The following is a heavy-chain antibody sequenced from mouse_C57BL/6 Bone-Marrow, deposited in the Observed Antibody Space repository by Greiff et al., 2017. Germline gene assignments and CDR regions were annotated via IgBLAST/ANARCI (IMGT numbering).Heavy chain of an antibody. CDR3: TRCGKQLSLGDYYAMDY. J-gene: IGHJ4*01. CDR2: IDPETGGT. D-gene: IGHD3-2*02. V-gene: IGHV1-15*01. CDR1: GYTFTDYE. Sequence: QVQLQQSGAELVRPGASVTLSCKASGYTFTDYEMHWVKQTPVHGLEWIGAIDPETGGTAYNQKFKGKAILTADKSSSTAYMELRSLTSEDSAVYYCTRCGKQLSLGDYYAMDYWGQGTSVTVSS.